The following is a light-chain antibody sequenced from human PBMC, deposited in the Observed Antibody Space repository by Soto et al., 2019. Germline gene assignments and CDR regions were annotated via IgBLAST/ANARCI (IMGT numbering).Light chain of an antibody. Sequence: DIQMTQPPSSLSASVGARVTITCRASQSISSYLNWYQQKPGKAPTLLIYSASSLPSGVPSTFSGSGSGTDFTLIISSLHPEDFATYYCQQSYSNPLTFGGGTRVE. J-gene: IGKJ4*01. CDR2: SAS. V-gene: IGKV1-39*01. CDR1: QSISSY. CDR3: QQSYSNPLT.